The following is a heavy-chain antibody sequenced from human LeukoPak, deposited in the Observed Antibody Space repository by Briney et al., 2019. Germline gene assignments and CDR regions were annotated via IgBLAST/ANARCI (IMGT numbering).Heavy chain of an antibody. V-gene: IGHV4-39*01. CDR2: VYYGRTT. Sequence: SETLSLTCTVSAGSFISSSHLWGWIRQSPGKGLEWIGSVYYGRTTYYNPSLDGRVTVSLDTSANQFSLQLNSVTAADTAVYYCVRHDGRGGATMGAFDSWGQGSLVTVSS. J-gene: IGHJ5*01. CDR1: AGSFISSSHL. D-gene: IGHD5-12*01. CDR3: VRHDGRGGATMGAFDS.